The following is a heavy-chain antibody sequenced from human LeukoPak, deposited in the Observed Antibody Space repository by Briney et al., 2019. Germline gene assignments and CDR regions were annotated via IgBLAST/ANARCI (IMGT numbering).Heavy chain of an antibody. J-gene: IGHJ4*02. V-gene: IGHV3-53*01. CDR1: GFTVSAKY. Sequence: QPGGSLRLSCAASGFTVSAKYMSWVRQAPGKGLRWVSIIYSGGSTYYADSVKGRFTISRDISSNTLYLQMYGLRADDAAMYYCATMRYLTLDYWGQGSLVAVSS. D-gene: IGHD1-14*01. CDR3: ATMRYLTLDY. CDR2: IYSGGST.